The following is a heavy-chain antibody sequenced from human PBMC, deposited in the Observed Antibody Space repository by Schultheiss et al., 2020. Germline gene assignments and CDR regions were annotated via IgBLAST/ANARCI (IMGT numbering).Heavy chain of an antibody. J-gene: IGHJ6*02. CDR3: ARGDYYDSSGYRYYYYGMDV. CDR2: IYYSGST. D-gene: IGHD3-22*01. V-gene: IGHV4-31*11. Sequence: SETLSLTCAVYGGSFSGYYWSWIRQHPGKGLEWIGYIYYSGSTYYNPSLKSRVTISVDTSKNQFSLKLSSVTAADTAVYYCARGDYYDSSGYRYYYYGMDVWGQGTTVTVSS. CDR1: GGSFSGYY.